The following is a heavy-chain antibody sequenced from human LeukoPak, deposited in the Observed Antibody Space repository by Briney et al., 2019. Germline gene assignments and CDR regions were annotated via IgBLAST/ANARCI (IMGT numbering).Heavy chain of an antibody. CDR1: GYSFTSYW. J-gene: IGHJ6*03. Sequence: GESLKISCKGSGYSFTSYWIGWVRQMPGKGLEWMGIIYPGDSDTRYSPSFQGQVTISADKSISTAYLQWSSLKASDTAMYYCARNHRGWSYYYYYMDVWGKGTTVTVSS. V-gene: IGHV5-51*01. CDR2: IYPGDSDT. D-gene: IGHD6-19*01. CDR3: ARNHRGWSYYYYYMDV.